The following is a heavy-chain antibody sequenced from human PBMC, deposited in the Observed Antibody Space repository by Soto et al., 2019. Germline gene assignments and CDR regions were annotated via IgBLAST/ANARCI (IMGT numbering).Heavy chain of an antibody. V-gene: IGHV4-34*01. CDR2: INHSGST. J-gene: IGHJ5*02. D-gene: IGHD6-6*01. Sequence: PSETLSLTCAVYGGSFSGYYWSWIRQPPGKGLEWIGEINHSGSTNYNPSLKSRVTISVDTSKNQFSLKLSSVTAADKAVYYCARATYSSSSRWFDPWGQGTLVTVSS. CDR1: GGSFSGYY. CDR3: ARATYSSSSRWFDP.